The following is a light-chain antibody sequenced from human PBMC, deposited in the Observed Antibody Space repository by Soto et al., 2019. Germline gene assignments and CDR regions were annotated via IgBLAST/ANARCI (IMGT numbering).Light chain of an antibody. Sequence: TQMTQPHSSLAASFGDRVTITCRASQDIENDLGWFQQKPGKAPKRLIYEASSLQSGVPSRFSGSGSGTDFTLTISSLEPEDFAVYYCQRRSNWPPTFGQGTRLEIK. V-gene: IGKV1-17*01. CDR3: QRRSNWPPT. CDR1: QDIEND. CDR2: EAS. J-gene: IGKJ5*01.